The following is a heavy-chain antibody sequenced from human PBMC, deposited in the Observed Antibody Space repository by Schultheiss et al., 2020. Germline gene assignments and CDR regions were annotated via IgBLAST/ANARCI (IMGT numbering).Heavy chain of an antibody. Sequence: SETLSLTCAVYGGSFSGYYWSWIRQPPGKGLEWIGRIYTSGSTNYNPSLKSRVTISVDTSKNQFSLKLSSVTAADTAVYYCASGKRGSGWYRAFDYWGQGTLVTVSS. V-gene: IGHV4-59*10. CDR3: ASGKRGSGWYRAFDY. CDR2: IYTSGST. D-gene: IGHD6-19*01. CDR1: GGSFSGYY. J-gene: IGHJ4*02.